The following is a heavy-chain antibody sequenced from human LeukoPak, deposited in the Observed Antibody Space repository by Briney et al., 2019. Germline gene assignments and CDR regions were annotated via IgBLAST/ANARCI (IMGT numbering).Heavy chain of an antibody. D-gene: IGHD3-10*01. V-gene: IGHV4-39*01. J-gene: IGHJ5*02. CDR3: ARHSGSGSLSRPFDP. CDR1: GDSVTSCTFY. CDR2: VYYTGST. Sequence: SETLSLTCTVSGDSVTSCTFYWAWLRQPPGKGLELIATVYYTGSTYYNPSLKSRVTISMDTSKNQFSLDLRSVVAPDTAVYYCARHSGSGSLSRPFDPWGQGTLVTVSS.